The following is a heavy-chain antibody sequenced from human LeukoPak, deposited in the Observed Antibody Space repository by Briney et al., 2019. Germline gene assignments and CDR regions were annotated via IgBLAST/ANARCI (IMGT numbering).Heavy chain of an antibody. V-gene: IGHV3-21*01. CDR3: AKDAPPVVPAATMGAIDY. CDR2: ISSSSSYI. J-gene: IGHJ4*02. CDR1: GFTFSSYS. D-gene: IGHD2-2*01. Sequence: GGSLRLSCAASGFTFSSYSMNWVRQAPGKGLEWVSSISSSSSYIYYADSVKGRFTISRDNAKNSLYLQMNSLRAEDTAVYYCAKDAPPVVPAATMGAIDYWGQGTLVTVSS.